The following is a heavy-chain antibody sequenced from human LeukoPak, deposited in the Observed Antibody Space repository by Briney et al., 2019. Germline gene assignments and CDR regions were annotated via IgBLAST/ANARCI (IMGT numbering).Heavy chain of an antibody. CDR3: ARDTPYPSYYYGSGIDY. CDR2: IIPILGIA. CDR1: GYTFTSYA. D-gene: IGHD3-10*01. J-gene: IGHJ4*02. Sequence: SVKVSCKASGYTFTSYAMNWVRQAPGQGLEWMGRIIPILGIANYAQKFQGRVTITADKSTSTAYMELSSLRSEDTAVYYCARDTPYPSYYYGSGIDYWGQGTLVTVSS. V-gene: IGHV1-69*04.